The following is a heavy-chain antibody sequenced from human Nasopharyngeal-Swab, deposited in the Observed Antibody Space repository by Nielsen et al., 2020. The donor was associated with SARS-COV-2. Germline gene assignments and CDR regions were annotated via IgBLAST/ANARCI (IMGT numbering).Heavy chain of an antibody. CDR3: ARPVGGYYPEVDDAFDI. V-gene: IGHV3-7*01. J-gene: IGHJ3*02. CDR1: GFTFSSYA. D-gene: IGHD3-22*01. Sequence: GGSLRLSCAASGFTFSSYAMSWVRQAPGKGLEWVANIKQDGSEKYYVDSVKGRFTISRDNAKNSLYLQMNSLRAEDTAVYYCARPVGGYYPEVDDAFDIWGQGTMVTVSS. CDR2: IKQDGSEK.